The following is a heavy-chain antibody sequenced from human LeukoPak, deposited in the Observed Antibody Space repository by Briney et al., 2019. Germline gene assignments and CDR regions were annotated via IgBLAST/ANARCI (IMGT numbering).Heavy chain of an antibody. J-gene: IGHJ4*02. Sequence: GGSLILSCAASGFTVSSNYMSWGRQAAGKGLEWVSVIYSGGSTYYADSVKGRFTISRDNSKNTLYLQMNSLRAEDTAVYYCARVASSGWGFDYWGQGTLVTVSS. V-gene: IGHV3-66*01. D-gene: IGHD6-19*01. CDR2: IYSGGST. CDR3: ARVASSGWGFDY. CDR1: GFTVSSNY.